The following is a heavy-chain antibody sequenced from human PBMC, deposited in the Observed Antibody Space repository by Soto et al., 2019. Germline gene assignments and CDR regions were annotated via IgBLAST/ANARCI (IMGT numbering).Heavy chain of an antibody. CDR1: GFTFFSYG. CDR2: ISYDGSNK. J-gene: IGHJ4*02. D-gene: IGHD3-3*01. CDR3: AKDRAGDIYVAARSGLDY. V-gene: IGHV3-30*18. Sequence: GGSLRLSCAASGFTFFSYGMHWVRQAPGKGLEWVAVISYDGSNKYYGDSVKGRFTISRDNSKNTRYLQMNSLRADDTAVYYCAKDRAGDIYVAARSGLDYWGQGTLATVSS.